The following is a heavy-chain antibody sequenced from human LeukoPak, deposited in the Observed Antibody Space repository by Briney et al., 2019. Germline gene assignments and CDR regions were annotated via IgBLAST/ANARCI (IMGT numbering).Heavy chain of an antibody. Sequence: SETLSLTCTVSGGSISSYYWSWIRQPPGKGLEWIGYTYTSGSTNYNPSLKSRVTISVDTPKNQFSLKLSSVTAADTAVYYCARGGSDYYDSSGGAFDIWGQGTMVTVSS. J-gene: IGHJ3*02. D-gene: IGHD3-22*01. V-gene: IGHV4-4*09. CDR1: GGSISSYY. CDR2: TYTSGST. CDR3: ARGGSDYYDSSGGAFDI.